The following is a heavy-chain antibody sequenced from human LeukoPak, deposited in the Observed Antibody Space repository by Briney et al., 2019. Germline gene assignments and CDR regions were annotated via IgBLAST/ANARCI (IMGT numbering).Heavy chain of an antibody. V-gene: IGHV3-48*01. D-gene: IGHD1-26*01. CDR2: ISSSSSTI. CDR1: GFTFSSYS. Sequence: GGSLRLSCAASGFTFSSYSMNWVRQAPGKGLEWVSYISSSSSTIYYADSVKGRFTISRDNSKNTLYLQMNSLRAEDTAVYYCAKDWGSGSYQPDAFDIWGQGTMVTVSS. CDR3: AKDWGSGSYQPDAFDI. J-gene: IGHJ3*02.